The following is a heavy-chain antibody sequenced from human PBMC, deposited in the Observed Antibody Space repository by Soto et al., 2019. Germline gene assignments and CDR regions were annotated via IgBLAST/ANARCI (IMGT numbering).Heavy chain of an antibody. CDR3: AKDRGSGGIVTGTPDS. CDR1: GFTVSSSA. V-gene: IGHV3-23*01. D-gene: IGHD3-9*01. CDR2: LSAVGST. Sequence: EVQLLESGGGLVQPGGSLRLSCVISGFTVSSSAMTWVRQAPGKGLEWVSTLSAVGSTYFAASVKGRFTISRNSSANTLYLQMGSLKAEDTAVYYCAKDRGSGGIVTGTPDSWGPGTLVTVSS. J-gene: IGHJ4*02.